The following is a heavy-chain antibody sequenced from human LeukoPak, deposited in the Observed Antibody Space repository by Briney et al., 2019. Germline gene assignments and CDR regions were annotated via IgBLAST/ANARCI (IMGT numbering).Heavy chain of an antibody. CDR2: ISSSGSTI. CDR3: ARDGTIGYCSSTSCEAGYYGMDV. D-gene: IGHD2-2*01. Sequence: GGSLRLSCAASGFTFSDYYMSWIRQAPGKGLEWVSYISSSGSTIYYAGSVKGRFTISRDNAKNSLYLQMNSLRAEDTAVYYCARDGTIGYCSSTSCEAGYYGMDVWGQGTTVTVSS. CDR1: GFTFSDYY. J-gene: IGHJ6*02. V-gene: IGHV3-11*01.